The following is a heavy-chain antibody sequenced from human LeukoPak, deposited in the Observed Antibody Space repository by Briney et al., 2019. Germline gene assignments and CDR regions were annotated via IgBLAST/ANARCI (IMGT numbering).Heavy chain of an antibody. CDR1: GFTFSSYW. J-gene: IGHJ4*02. V-gene: IGHV3-74*01. CDR2: INSDGSST. CDR3: ARGLYSSGWPRFDY. D-gene: IGHD6-19*01. Sequence: PGGSLRLSCAASGFTFSSYWMHWVRQAPGKGLVWVSHINSDGSSTSYADSVKGRFTISRDNAKNTLYLQMNSLRAEDTAVYYCARGLYSSGWPRFDYWGQGTLVTVSS.